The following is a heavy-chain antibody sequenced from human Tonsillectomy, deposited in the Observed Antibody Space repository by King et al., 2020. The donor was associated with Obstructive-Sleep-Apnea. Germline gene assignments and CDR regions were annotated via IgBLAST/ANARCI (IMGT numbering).Heavy chain of an antibody. J-gene: IGHJ3*02. CDR1: GYTFTSYG. Sequence: QLVQSGAEVKKPGASVKVSCKASGYTFTSYGISWVRQAPGQGLEWMGWISAYNGNTNYAQKLQGRVTMTTDTSTSTAYMELRSLRSDDTAVYYCASKTRGGYDPFDAFDIWGQGTMVTVSS. CDR3: ASKTRGGYDPFDAFDI. V-gene: IGHV1-18*04. CDR2: ISAYNGNT. D-gene: IGHD5-12*01.